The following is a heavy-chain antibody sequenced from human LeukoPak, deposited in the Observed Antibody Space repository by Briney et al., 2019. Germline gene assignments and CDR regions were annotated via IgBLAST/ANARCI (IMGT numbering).Heavy chain of an antibody. D-gene: IGHD3-3*01. CDR3: ARESEWLFSLPDY. J-gene: IGHJ4*02. CDR1: GFTFSSYS. V-gene: IGHV3-21*01. CDR2: ISSSSSYI. Sequence: PGGSLRLSCAASGFTFSSYSMNWVRQAPGKGLEWVSSISSSSSYIYYADSVKGRFTISRDNAKNSLYLQMNSLRAEDTAVYYCARESEWLFSLPDYWGQGTLVTVSS.